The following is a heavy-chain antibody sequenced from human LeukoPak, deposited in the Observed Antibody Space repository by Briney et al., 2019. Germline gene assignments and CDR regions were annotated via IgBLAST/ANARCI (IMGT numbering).Heavy chain of an antibody. D-gene: IGHD2-2*01. Sequence: ASVKVSCKASGDTFTGYYMHWVRQAPGQGLEWRGWINPNSGGTNYAQKFPGTITMTRDTSISTASVELSRLRSGDTTVYYCAPDSAAMGYMDVWGKGTKVTVSS. J-gene: IGHJ6*03. CDR3: APDSAAMGYMDV. CDR1: GDTFTGYY. V-gene: IGHV1-2*02. CDR2: INPNSGGT.